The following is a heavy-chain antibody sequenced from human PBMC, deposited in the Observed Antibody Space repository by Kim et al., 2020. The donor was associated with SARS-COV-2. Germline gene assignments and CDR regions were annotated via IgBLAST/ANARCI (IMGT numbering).Heavy chain of an antibody. J-gene: IGHJ6*02. D-gene: IGHD6-13*01. CDR1: GFTFSSYA. V-gene: IGHV3-30*04. Sequence: GGSLRLSCAASGFTFSSYAMHWVRQAPGKGLEWVAVISYDGSNKYYADSVKGRFTISRDNSKNTLYLQMNSLRAEDTAVYYCARDRGVAADYYYYYGMDVWGQGTTVTVSS. CDR3: ARDRGVAADYYYYYGMDV. CDR2: ISYDGSNK.